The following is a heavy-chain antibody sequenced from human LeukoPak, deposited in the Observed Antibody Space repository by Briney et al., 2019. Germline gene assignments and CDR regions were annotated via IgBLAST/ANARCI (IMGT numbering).Heavy chain of an antibody. V-gene: IGHV4-61*02. J-gene: IGHJ4*02. Sequence: SQTLSLTCTVSGASISSGSYYWNWIRQPAGKGLEWIGRIYTSGSTNYNPSLKSRVTMSVDTSKNQFSLKLSSVTAADTAVYYCARGGAIKNFDYWGQGTLVTVSS. CDR3: ARGGAIKNFDY. CDR2: IYTSGST. D-gene: IGHD1-26*01. CDR1: GASISSGSYY.